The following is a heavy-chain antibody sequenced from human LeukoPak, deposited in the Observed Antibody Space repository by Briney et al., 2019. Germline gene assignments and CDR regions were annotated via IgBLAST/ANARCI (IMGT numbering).Heavy chain of an antibody. Sequence: GGSLRLSCAASGXTFRSYAMTWVRQAPGKGLEWVSGMSGSGGSTYYADSVKGRFTISRDNSKNTLYLQMGSLRAEDMAVYLCARAEASGSYDYWGQGTLVTVSS. D-gene: IGHD3-10*01. V-gene: IGHV3-23*01. J-gene: IGHJ4*02. CDR1: GXTFRSYA. CDR2: MSGSGGST. CDR3: ARAEASGSYDY.